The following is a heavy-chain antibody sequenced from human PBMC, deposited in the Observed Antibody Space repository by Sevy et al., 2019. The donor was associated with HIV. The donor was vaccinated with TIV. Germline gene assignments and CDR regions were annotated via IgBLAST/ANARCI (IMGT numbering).Heavy chain of an antibody. D-gene: IGHD3-22*01. CDR2: IKTKSDGGTT. V-gene: IGHV3-15*07. CDR3: TTDRGAYYYDSRGYTY. CDR1: GFTFNNAW. J-gene: IGHJ4*02. Sequence: GGSLRLSCAASGFTFNNAWMNWVRQAPGKGLEWVARIKTKSDGGTTDYAAPVKGRFTISRDDSKNTLYLQMINLRTEDTAVYYCTTDRGAYYYDSRGYTYWGQGTLVTVSS.